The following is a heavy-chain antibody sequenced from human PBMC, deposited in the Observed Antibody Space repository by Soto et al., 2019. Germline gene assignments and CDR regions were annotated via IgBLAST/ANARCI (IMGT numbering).Heavy chain of an antibody. CDR2: ISASGDNS. J-gene: IGHJ4*02. CDR1: GFTFSTYA. D-gene: IGHD3-3*01. CDR3: ADGGEWSFNFVY. Sequence: EVQLLESGGGLVQPGGSLRLSCAASGFTFSTYAMSWVRQAPGKGLEWAAGISASGDNSYYADSVKGRFTISRDNSKGTLYLQMNNLRAEDTAVYYCADGGEWSFNFVYWGQGTLVTVSS. V-gene: IGHV3-23*01.